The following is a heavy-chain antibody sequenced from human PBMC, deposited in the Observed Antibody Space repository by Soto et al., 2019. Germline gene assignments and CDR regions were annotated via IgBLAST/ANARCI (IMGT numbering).Heavy chain of an antibody. J-gene: IGHJ6*02. CDR3: AKDIARDGSGTYYYYYGMDV. CDR1: GFTFSSYA. V-gene: IGHV3-23*01. Sequence: GSLRLSCAASGFTFSSYAMSWVRQAPGKGLEWVSAISGSGGSTYYADSVKGRFTISRDNSKNTLYLQMNSLRAEDTAVYYCAKDIARDGSGTYYYYYGMDVWGQGTTVTVSS. CDR2: ISGSGGST. D-gene: IGHD3-10*01.